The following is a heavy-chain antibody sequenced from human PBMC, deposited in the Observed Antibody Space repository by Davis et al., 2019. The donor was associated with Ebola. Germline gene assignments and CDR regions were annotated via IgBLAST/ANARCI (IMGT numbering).Heavy chain of an antibody. CDR3: AVFSSGWYLSS. D-gene: IGHD6-19*01. CDR2: INAGNGNT. J-gene: IGHJ5*02. CDR1: GGTFSSYA. Sequence: ASVKVSCKASGGTFSSYAINWVRQATGQRLEWMGWINAGNGNTKYSQKFQGRVTITRDTSASTAYMELSSLRSEDTAVYYCAVFSSGWYLSSWGQGTLVTVSS. V-gene: IGHV1-3*01.